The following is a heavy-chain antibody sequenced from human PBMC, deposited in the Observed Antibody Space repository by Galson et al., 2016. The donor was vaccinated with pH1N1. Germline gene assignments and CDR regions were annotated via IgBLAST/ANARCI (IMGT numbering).Heavy chain of an antibody. CDR1: GFSISNSGYF. V-gene: IGHV4-39*07. D-gene: IGHD1-26*01. CDR3: ARDRGQWDIDC. J-gene: IGHJ4*02. CDR2: MYFTGDI. Sequence: LSLTCTVSGFSISNSGYFWGWVRQTPGKGLEWLGSMYFTGDIHHNPSLKSRVTISADRSKNQYFLDLNSVTAADTAVYYCARDRGQWDIDCWGQGTLVTVSS.